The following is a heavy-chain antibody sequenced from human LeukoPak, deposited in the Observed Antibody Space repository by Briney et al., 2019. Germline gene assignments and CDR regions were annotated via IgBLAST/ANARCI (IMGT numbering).Heavy chain of an antibody. CDR3: ARKPIINNAWYYFDC. CDR2: VHYSGTT. Sequence: SETLSLTCTVSGGSISSGDYYWSWIRQPPGKGLEWIGYVHYSGTTYYNPSLKSLLTISVDTSKNQFSLKLSSVTAADTAVYYCARKPIINNAWYYFDCWGQGILVAVSS. V-gene: IGHV4-30-4*01. D-gene: IGHD1/OR15-1a*01. CDR1: GGSISSGDYY. J-gene: IGHJ4*02.